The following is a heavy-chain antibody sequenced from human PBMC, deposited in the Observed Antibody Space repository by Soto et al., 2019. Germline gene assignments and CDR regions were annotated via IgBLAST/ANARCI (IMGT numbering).Heavy chain of an antibody. Sequence: SVKVSCKASGGTFSNYAFSWVRQAPGQGLEWMGGIIPMLVTPNYAHQFHGRVTITADESTSTVYMELSSLRPDDSAVYYCARGPEYSSSWYFDDWGQGTLVTVSS. CDR1: GGTFSNYA. D-gene: IGHD6-13*01. J-gene: IGHJ4*02. CDR3: ARGPEYSSSWYFDD. CDR2: IIPMLVTP. V-gene: IGHV1-69*13.